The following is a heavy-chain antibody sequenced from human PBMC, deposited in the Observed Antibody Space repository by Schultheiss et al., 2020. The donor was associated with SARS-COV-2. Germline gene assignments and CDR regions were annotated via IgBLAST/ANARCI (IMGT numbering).Heavy chain of an antibody. J-gene: IGHJ6*02. D-gene: IGHD3-10*01. CDR1: GYSFTSYW. CDR3: ARGTYYYDSGPGYGMDV. Sequence: GGSLRLSCQASGYSFTSYWIGWVRQMPGKGLEWMGIIYPGDSDTRYSPSFQGQFTISADKSISTAYLQWSSLKASDTAMYYCARGTYYYDSGPGYGMDVWGQGTTVTVSS. CDR2: IYPGDSDT. V-gene: IGHV5-51*01.